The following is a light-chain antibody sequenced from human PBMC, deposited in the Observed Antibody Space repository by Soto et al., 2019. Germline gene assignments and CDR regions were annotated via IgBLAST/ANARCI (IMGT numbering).Light chain of an antibody. CDR1: QSISSY. CDR3: QQSYRTPV. J-gene: IGKJ2*01. Sequence: DIQMTQSPSSLSASVGDRVTITCRASQSISSYLNWYQQKPGKAPKLLIYAASSLQSGVPSRFSGSGSGTDFTLTISRLQPEDFATYDGQQSYRTPVFGQGTKLVIK. V-gene: IGKV1-39*01. CDR2: AAS.